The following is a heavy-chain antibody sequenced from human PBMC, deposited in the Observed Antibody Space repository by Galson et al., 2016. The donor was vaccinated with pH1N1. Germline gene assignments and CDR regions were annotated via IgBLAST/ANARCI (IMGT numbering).Heavy chain of an antibody. D-gene: IGHD3-16*01. CDR3: AKDDYPLIIVIRRAWGMKG. V-gene: IGHV3-30*18. J-gene: IGHJ6*02. CDR2: ISYDGTNK. Sequence: SLRLSCAASEFTFSSYGMHWVRQAPGKGLEWVALISYDGTNKYYGDSVKGRCSISRDNSKNTLYLQMNSLRAEDTAVYYCAKDDYPLIIVIRRAWGMKGGGQGTTVIVSS. CDR1: EFTFSSYG.